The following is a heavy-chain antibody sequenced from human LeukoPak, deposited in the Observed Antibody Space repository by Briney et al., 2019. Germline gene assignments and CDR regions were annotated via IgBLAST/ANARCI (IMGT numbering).Heavy chain of an antibody. J-gene: IGHJ4*02. CDR3: AKGRIQLWSPIDY. CDR2: ISWNSGSI. D-gene: IGHD5-18*01. Sequence: GGTLRLSCAASEFTFSNHGMNWVRQAPGKGLEWVSGISWNSGSIGYADSVKGRFTISRDNAKNSLYLQMNSLRAEDTALYYCAKGRIQLWSPIDYWGQGTLVTVSS. V-gene: IGHV3-9*01. CDR1: EFTFSNHG.